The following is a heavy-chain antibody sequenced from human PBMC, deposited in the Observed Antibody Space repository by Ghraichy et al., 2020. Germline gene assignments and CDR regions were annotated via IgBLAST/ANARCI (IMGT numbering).Heavy chain of an antibody. CDR3: AKDNYYDSSGYQSYYYYGMDV. Sequence: GGSLRLSCAASGFTFSSYAMSWVRQAPGKGLEWVSAISGSGGSTYYADSVKGRFTISRDNSKNTLYLQMNSLRAEDTAVYYCAKDNYYDSSGYQSYYYYGMDVWGQGTTVTVSS. J-gene: IGHJ6*02. D-gene: IGHD3-22*01. CDR1: GFTFSSYA. CDR2: ISGSGGST. V-gene: IGHV3-23*01.